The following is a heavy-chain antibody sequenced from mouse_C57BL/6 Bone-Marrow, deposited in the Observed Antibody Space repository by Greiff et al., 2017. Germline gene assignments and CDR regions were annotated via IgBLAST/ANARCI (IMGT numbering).Heavy chain of an antibody. J-gene: IGHJ4*01. CDR1: GYTFTSYG. CDR2: IYPRSGNT. V-gene: IGHV1-81*01. CDR3: ARSGVYAMDY. Sequence: VQLQESGAELVRPGASVKLSCKASGYTFTSYGISWVKQTTGQGLEWIGVIYPRSGNTYYNEKFKGKATLTADKSSSTAYMELRSLTSEDAAVYFCARSGVYAMDYWGQGTSVTVSA.